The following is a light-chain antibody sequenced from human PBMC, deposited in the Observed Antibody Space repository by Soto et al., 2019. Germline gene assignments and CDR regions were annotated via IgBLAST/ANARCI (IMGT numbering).Light chain of an antibody. CDR1: QSVSSSY. CDR2: GAS. Sequence: EIVLTQSPGTLSLSPGASSTLSGRASQSVSSSYLAWYQQKPGQAPRLLIYGASNRATGIPDRFSGSGSGTDFTLTISRLEPEDFAVYYRQQYGSSGTFGQGTKVDIK. J-gene: IGKJ1*01. V-gene: IGKV3-20*01. CDR3: QQYGSSGT.